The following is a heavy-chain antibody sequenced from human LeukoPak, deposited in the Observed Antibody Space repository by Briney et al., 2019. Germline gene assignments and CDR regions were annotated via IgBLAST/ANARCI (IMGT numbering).Heavy chain of an antibody. CDR1: GYTFTGYY. Sequence: ASVKVSCKASGYTFTGYYMHWVRQAPGQGLEWMGWINPNSGGTNYAQKLQGRVTMTRDTSISTAYMELSRLRSDDTAVYYCARGRDGYNDFGYFDYWGQGTLVTVSS. J-gene: IGHJ4*02. CDR2: INPNSGGT. D-gene: IGHD5-24*01. V-gene: IGHV1-2*02. CDR3: ARGRDGYNDFGYFDY.